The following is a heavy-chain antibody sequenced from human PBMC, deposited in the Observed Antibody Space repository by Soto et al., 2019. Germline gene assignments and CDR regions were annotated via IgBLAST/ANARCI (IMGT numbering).Heavy chain of an antibody. CDR1: GGSFSGYY. D-gene: IGHD2-15*01. CDR2: INHSGGT. J-gene: IGHJ4*02. CDR3: ARGNKDIVVVVAATPGSPLDY. Sequence: QVQLQQWGTGLLKPSETLSLTCAVYGGSFSGYYWSWIRQPPGKGLEWIGEINHSGGTNYNPSLKSRVTISVDTSKNQFSLKLSSVTAADTAVYYCARGNKDIVVVVAATPGSPLDYWGQGTLVTVSS. V-gene: IGHV4-34*01.